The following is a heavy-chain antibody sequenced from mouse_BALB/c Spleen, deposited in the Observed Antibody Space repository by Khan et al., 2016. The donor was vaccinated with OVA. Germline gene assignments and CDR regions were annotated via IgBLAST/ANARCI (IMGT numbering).Heavy chain of an antibody. CDR1: GFSLTNYD. Sequence: QMQLEESGPGLVAPSQSLSVTCTVSGFSLTNYDISWIRQPPGKGLEWLGVIWTGGGTNYNSGFMSRLSISKDNSKSQVFLEMNSLQSDDTATYFCVRRGHYYGSFYWYFDVWGAGTTVTVSS. J-gene: IGHJ1*01. CDR3: VRRGHYYGSFYWYFDV. D-gene: IGHD1-1*01. V-gene: IGHV2-9-2*01. CDR2: IWTGGGT.